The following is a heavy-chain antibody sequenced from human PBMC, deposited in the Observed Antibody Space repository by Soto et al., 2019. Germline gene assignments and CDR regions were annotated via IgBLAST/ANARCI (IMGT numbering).Heavy chain of an antibody. V-gene: IGHV6-1*01. D-gene: IGHD2-15*01. CDR2: TYYRSKWYN. CDR1: GDSVSSNSAA. J-gene: IGHJ3*02. CDR3: ARDLVVVVVAAKGRRGVDNDAFDI. Sequence: SETLSLTCAISGDSVSSNSAAWNWIRQSPSRGLEWLGRTYYRSKWYNDYAVSVKSRITINPDTSKNQFSLQLNSVTPEDTAVYYCARDLVVVVVAAKGRRGVDNDAFDIWGQGTMVTVSS.